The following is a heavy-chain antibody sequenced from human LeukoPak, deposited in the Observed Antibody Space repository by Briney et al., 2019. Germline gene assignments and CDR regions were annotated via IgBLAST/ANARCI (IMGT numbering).Heavy chain of an antibody. Sequence: GGSLRLSCAVSGFTLSDYHMSWIRQAPGKGLEWVSYISSGGSSISHADSVKGRFTISRDNAENSLYLQMNSLRAEDTAVYYCARRAAAARCFDYWGQGTLVTVSS. V-gene: IGHV3-11*01. CDR2: ISSGGSSI. J-gene: IGHJ4*02. CDR3: ARRAAAARCFDY. D-gene: IGHD6-13*01. CDR1: GFTLSDYH.